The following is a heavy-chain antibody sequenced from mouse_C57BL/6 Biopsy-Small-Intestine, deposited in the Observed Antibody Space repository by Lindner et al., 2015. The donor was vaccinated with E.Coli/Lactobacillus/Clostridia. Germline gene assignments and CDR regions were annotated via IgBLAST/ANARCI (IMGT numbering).Heavy chain of an antibody. Sequence: VQLQESGPELVKPGASVKISCKASGYSFTDYNMNWVKQSNGKSLEWIGVINPNYGTTSYNRKFKGKATLTVDQSSSTAYMQLNSLTSEDSAVYYCARSDRTQGEGFAYWGQGTLVTVSA. V-gene: IGHV1-39*01. J-gene: IGHJ3*01. CDR3: ARSDRTQGEGFAY. D-gene: IGHD3-2*01. CDR1: GYSFTDYN. CDR2: INPNYGTT.